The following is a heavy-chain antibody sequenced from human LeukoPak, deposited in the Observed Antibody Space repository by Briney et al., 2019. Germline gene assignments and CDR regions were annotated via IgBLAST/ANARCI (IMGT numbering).Heavy chain of an antibody. Sequence: GGSRRLSCAASGFTFKSYWMNWVRQAPGKGLEWVAHIKEDGSEKYYVDSVKGRFTISRDNAKNSLYLQMNSLRADDTAVYYCARAGYTYTWPPSYYYGMDVWGQGTTVTAPS. CDR1: GFTFKSYW. CDR3: ARAGYTYTWPPSYYYGMDV. V-gene: IGHV3-7*05. D-gene: IGHD2-2*02. J-gene: IGHJ6*02. CDR2: IKEDGSEK.